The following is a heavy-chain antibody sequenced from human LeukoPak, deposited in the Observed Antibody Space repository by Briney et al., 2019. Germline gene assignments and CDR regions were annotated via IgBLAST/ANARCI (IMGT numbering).Heavy chain of an antibody. D-gene: IGHD5-24*01. V-gene: IGHV1-3*01. CDR3: ARDLLEMATAGGLWAFDI. CDR1: GYTFTNYA. J-gene: IGHJ3*02. CDR2: INAGNGKT. Sequence: EASVKVSCKASGYTFTNYAIHWVRQAPGRRLEWMGWINAGNGKTKYSQKFQGRITITKDTSASTAYMELSSLRSEDTAVYFCARDLLEMATAGGLWAFDIWGQGTMVIASS.